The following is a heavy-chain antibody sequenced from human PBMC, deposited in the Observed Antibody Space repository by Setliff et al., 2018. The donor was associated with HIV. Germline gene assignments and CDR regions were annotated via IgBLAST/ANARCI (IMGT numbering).Heavy chain of an antibody. Sequence: PGGSLRLSCTASGFTFGDYAMSWFRQAPGKGLEWVGFIRTKTYRGTTEYAASVEGRFTISRDDSKSIAYLQMNSLKTEDTAVYYCTRGGRPTDEYVWFDPWGQGTLVTVSS. CDR1: GFTFGDYA. CDR3: TRGGRPTDEYVWFDP. D-gene: IGHD2-15*01. V-gene: IGHV3-49*03. CDR2: IRTKTYRGTT. J-gene: IGHJ5*02.